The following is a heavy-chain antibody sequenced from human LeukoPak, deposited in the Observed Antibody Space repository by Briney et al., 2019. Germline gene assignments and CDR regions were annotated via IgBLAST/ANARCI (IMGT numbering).Heavy chain of an antibody. Sequence: SETLSLTCSVSGGSISSYYWNWIRQPPGKGLEWIVGISYSGSTNYNPSLKSRATISVDMSKNQFSLKLSSVPAADTAVYYCARDYHGWVVVVVAATRWFDPWGQGTLVTVSS. J-gene: IGHJ5*02. CDR1: GGSISSYY. CDR2: ISYSGST. CDR3: ARDYHGWVVVVVAATRWFDP. V-gene: IGHV4-59*12. D-gene: IGHD2-15*01.